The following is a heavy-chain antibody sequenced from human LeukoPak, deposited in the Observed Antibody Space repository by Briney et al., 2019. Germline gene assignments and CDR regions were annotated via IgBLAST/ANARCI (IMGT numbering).Heavy chain of an antibody. CDR3: ARVSSGGYHDAFDI. V-gene: IGHV1-2*02. CDR2: INPNSGGT. CDR1: GYTFTGYY. Sequence: ASVKVSCKASGYTFTGYYMHWVRQAPGQGLEWMGWINPNSGGTNYAQKFQGRVTMTRDTSISTAYMELSRLRSDDTAVYYCARVSSGGYHDAFDIWGQGTMVTVSS. J-gene: IGHJ3*02. D-gene: IGHD1-26*01.